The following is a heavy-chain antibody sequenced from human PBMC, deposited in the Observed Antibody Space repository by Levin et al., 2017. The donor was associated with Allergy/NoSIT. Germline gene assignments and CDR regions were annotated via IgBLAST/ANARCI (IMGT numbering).Heavy chain of an antibody. D-gene: IGHD3-16*01. Sequence: GESLKISCAASGFTFSSYGMHWVRQAPGKGLEWVAVISYDGSNKYYADSVKGRFTISRDNSKNTLYLQMNSLRAEDTAVYYCAKLQFGVVTDDAFDIWGQGTMVTVSS. CDR2: ISYDGSNK. J-gene: IGHJ3*02. V-gene: IGHV3-30*18. CDR1: GFTFSSYG. CDR3: AKLQFGVVTDDAFDI.